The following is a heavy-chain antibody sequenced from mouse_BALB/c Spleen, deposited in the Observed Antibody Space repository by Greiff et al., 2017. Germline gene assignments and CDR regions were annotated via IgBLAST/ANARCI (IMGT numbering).Heavy chain of an antibody. CDR3: TRKGLYYGNYEGAMDY. J-gene: IGHJ4*01. D-gene: IGHD2-1*01. V-gene: IGHV1-5*01. CDR1: GYTFTSYW. Sequence: EVKLVESGTVLARPGASVKMSCKASGYTFTSYWMHWVKQRPGQGLEWIGAIYPGNSDTSYNQKFKGKAKLTAVTSTSTAYMELSSLTNEDSAVYYCTRKGLYYGNYEGAMDYWGQGTSVTVSS. CDR2: IYPGNSDT.